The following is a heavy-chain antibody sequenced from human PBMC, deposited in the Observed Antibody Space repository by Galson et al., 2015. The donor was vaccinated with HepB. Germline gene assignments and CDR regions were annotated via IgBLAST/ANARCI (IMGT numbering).Heavy chain of an antibody. D-gene: IGHD2/OR15-2a*01. Sequence: SLRLACAISTFTFQNYAVNWVRQAPGKGLEGVSTVGGNIDRTFYADSVKDRFTIFKDTSKTTVFWQMNSLRAEDTAVYYCARDVVQENGLYDYLEHWGQGTLVTVSS. V-gene: IGHV3-23*01. J-gene: IGHJ4*02. CDR2: VGGNIDRT. CDR3: ARDVVQENGLYDYLEH. CDR1: TFTFQNYA.